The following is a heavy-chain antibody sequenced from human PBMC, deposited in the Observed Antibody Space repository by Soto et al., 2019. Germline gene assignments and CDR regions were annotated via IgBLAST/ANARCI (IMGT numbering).Heavy chain of an antibody. Sequence: GGSLRLSCAASGFTFSSYAMSWVRQAPGKGLEWVSAISGSGGSTYYADSVRGRFTISRDNFKNTLYLQMNSLRAEYTTVYYCAKKRSLIAAAGTTFGWFDPWGQGTLVTVSS. CDR1: GFTFSSYA. CDR2: ISGSGGST. CDR3: AKKRSLIAAAGTTFGWFDP. V-gene: IGHV3-23*01. J-gene: IGHJ5*02. D-gene: IGHD6-13*01.